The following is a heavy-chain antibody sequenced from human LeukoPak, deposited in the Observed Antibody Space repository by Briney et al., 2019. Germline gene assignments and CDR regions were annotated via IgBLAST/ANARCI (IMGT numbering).Heavy chain of an antibody. CDR3: VRSLSGPSDY. CDR1: GFTFSNYR. V-gene: IGHV3-48*02. CDR2: ISSSTSTT. J-gene: IGHJ4*02. Sequence: GGSLRLSCAASGFTFSNYRMNWVRQAPGKGLEWVSYISSSTSTTYYADSVKGRFTISRDNAKNSLYLQMNSLRDEDTAVYYCVRSLSGPSDYWGQGALVTVSS.